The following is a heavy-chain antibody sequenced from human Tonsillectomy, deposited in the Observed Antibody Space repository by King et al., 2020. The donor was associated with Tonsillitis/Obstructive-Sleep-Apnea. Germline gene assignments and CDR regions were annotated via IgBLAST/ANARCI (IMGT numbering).Heavy chain of an antibody. CDR1: GGSISSGGYY. CDR2: IYYSGST. CDR3: ARDSAAAVAGMGAFDI. D-gene: IGHD6-19*01. J-gene: IGHJ3*02. Sequence: QLQESGPGLVKPSQTLSLTCTVSGGSISSGGYYWSWIRQHPGKGLEWIGYIYYSGSTYYNPSLKSRVTISVDTSKNQFSLKLSSVTAADTAVYYCARDSAAAVAGMGAFDIWGQGTMVTVSS. V-gene: IGHV4-31*03.